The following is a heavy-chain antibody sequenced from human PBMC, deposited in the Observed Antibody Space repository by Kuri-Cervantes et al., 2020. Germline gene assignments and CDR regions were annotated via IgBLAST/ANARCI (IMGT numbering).Heavy chain of an antibody. CDR3: AKSSNYDILTGYTS. D-gene: IGHD3-9*01. CDR1: GFTFSTYA. CDR2: ISGSGGTT. Sequence: GESLKISCAASGFTFSTYAMNWVRQAPGKGLEWVSGISGSGGTTYYADSVKGRFTISRDNSKNTLYLQMNSLRAEDTAVYYCAKSSNYDILTGYTSWGQGTLVTVSS. J-gene: IGHJ5*02. V-gene: IGHV3-23*01.